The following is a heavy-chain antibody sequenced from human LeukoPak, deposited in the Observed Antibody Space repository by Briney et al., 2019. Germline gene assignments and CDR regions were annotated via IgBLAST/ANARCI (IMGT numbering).Heavy chain of an antibody. V-gene: IGHV4-59*01. D-gene: IGHD3-16*02. Sequence: SETLSLTCTVSGGSISSYYWSWVRRPQGKGLEWIGSIYCSGSTNYNPSLKSRVTISVDTSKNQFSLKLSSVTAADTAVYYCARVGHYDYVWGSYRYTTGPIDYWGQGTLVTVSS. CDR1: GGSISSYY. J-gene: IGHJ4*02. CDR2: IYCSGST. CDR3: ARVGHYDYVWGSYRYTTGPIDY.